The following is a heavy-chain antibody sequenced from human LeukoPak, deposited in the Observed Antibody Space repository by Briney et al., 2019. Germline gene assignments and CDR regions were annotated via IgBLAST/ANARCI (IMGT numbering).Heavy chain of an antibody. Sequence: SQTLSLTCAISGDSVSSNSAAWNWIRQSPSRGLEWLGRTFYRSKWYSNYAVSVKSRITINPDTSKNQFSLQLNSVTPEDTAVYYCARAYCTSSSRYEFHYWGQGTLVTVSS. V-gene: IGHV6-1*01. D-gene: IGHD2-2*01. CDR3: ARAYCTSSSRYEFHY. CDR1: GDSVSSNSAA. J-gene: IGHJ4*02. CDR2: TFYRSKWYS.